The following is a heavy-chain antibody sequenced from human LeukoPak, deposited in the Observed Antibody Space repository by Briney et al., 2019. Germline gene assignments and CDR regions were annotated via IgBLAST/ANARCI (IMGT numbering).Heavy chain of an antibody. V-gene: IGHV4-39*07. CDR1: GGSISSISYY. CDR3: ASGYSYGSPNYNWFDP. D-gene: IGHD5-18*01. J-gene: IGHJ5*02. CDR2: IYYSGST. Sequence: SETLSLTCTVSGGSISSISYYWGWIRQPPGRGLEWIGSIYYSGSTYYNPSLKSRVTISVDTSKNQFSLKLSSVTAADTAVYYCASGYSYGSPNYNWFDPWGQGTLVTVSS.